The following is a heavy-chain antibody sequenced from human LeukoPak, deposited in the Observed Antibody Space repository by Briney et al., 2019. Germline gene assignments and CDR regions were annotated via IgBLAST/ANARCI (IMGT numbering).Heavy chain of an antibody. CDR2: INPNSGGT. Sequence: ASVKVSCKASGYTFTGYYIHWVRQAPGQGLEWMGWINPNSGGTSYAQKFRGRVTMTRDTSISTAYMEVSRLTSDDTAVYYCARDAAHQATVVVTNEPRGTPGAADYWGQGTLVTVSS. CDR1: GYTFTGYY. CDR3: ARDAAHQATVVVTNEPRGTPGAADY. V-gene: IGHV1-2*02. J-gene: IGHJ4*02. D-gene: IGHD3-22*01.